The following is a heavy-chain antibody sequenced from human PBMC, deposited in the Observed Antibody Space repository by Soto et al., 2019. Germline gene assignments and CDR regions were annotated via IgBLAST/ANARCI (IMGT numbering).Heavy chain of an antibody. D-gene: IGHD4-17*01. CDR2: INPNSGGT. CDR1: GYTFTGYY. V-gene: IGHV1-2*04. CDR3: ARGSSTDPNNFDY. J-gene: IGHJ4*02. Sequence: GASVKVSCKASGYTFTGYYMHWVRQAPGQGLEWMGWINPNSGGTNYAQKFQGWVTMTRDTSISTAYMELSRLRSDDTAVYYCARGSSTDPNNFDYWGQGTLVTVSS.